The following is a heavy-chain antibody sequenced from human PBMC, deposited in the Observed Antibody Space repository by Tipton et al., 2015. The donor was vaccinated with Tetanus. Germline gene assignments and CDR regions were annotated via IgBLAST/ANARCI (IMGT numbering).Heavy chain of an antibody. D-gene: IGHD6-25*01. CDR2: IYTSGST. Sequence: LRLSCTVSGGSISSSSYYWSWIRQPAGKGLEWIGRIYTSGSTSYNPSLKSRVTMSVDTSKNQFSLRLNSVTAADTAVYYCARMQRYGMDVWGQGTTVTFSS. J-gene: IGHJ6*02. CDR1: GGSISSSSYY. CDR3: ARMQRYGMDV. V-gene: IGHV4-61*02.